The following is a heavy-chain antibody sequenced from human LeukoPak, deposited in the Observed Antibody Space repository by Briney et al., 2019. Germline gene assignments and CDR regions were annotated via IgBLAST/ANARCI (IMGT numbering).Heavy chain of an antibody. V-gene: IGHV1-46*01. CDR1: GYTFTSYY. Sequence: ASVKVSCKASGYTFTSYYMHWVRQAPGQGLEWMGIINPSGGSTSYAQKFQGRVTMTRDTSTSTVYMELSSLRSEDTAVYYCARDPVGPYSSSWYWFDPWGQGTLVTVSS. D-gene: IGHD6-13*01. CDR2: INPSGGST. CDR3: ARDPVGPYSSSWYWFDP. J-gene: IGHJ5*02.